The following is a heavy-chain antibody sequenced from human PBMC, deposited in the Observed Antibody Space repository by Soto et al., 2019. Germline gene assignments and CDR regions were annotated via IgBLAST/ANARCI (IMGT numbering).Heavy chain of an antibody. CDR3: ARSERSIAVANYYYYYGMDV. V-gene: IGHV4-59*01. J-gene: IGHJ6*02. CDR1: GGSISSYY. CDR2: IYYSGST. D-gene: IGHD6-19*01. Sequence: SETLSLTCTVSGGSISSYYWSWIRQPPGKGLEWIGYIYYSGSTNYNPSLKSRVTISVDTSKNQFSLKLSSVTAADTAVYYCARSERSIAVANYYYYYGMDVWGQGTTVTV.